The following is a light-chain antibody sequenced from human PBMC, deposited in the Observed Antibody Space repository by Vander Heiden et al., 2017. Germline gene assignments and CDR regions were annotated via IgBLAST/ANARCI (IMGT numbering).Light chain of an antibody. Sequence: DTQLTQLPSSLSASVGDRVTITCQASQDISNYLNWYQQKPGKAPKLLIYDASNLETGVPSRFSGSGSGTDFTFTISSLQPEDIATYYCQQYDNLPPLTFGGGTKVEIK. V-gene: IGKV1-33*01. CDR1: QDISNY. J-gene: IGKJ4*01. CDR3: QQYDNLPPLT. CDR2: DAS.